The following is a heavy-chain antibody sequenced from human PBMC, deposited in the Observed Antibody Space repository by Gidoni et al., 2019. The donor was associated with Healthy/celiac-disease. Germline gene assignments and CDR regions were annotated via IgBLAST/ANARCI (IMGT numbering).Heavy chain of an antibody. V-gene: IGHV4-59*01. CDR3: ARESRGWYGDYFDY. J-gene: IGHJ4*02. D-gene: IGHD6-19*01. CDR2: IYYSGST. Sequence: QVQLQESGPGLVKPSETLSLTCTVSVGSISSYYWSWIRQPPGKGLEWIGYIYYSGSTNYNPSLKSRVTISVDTSKNQFSLKLSSVTAADTAVYYCARESRGWYGDYFDYWGQGTLVTVSS. CDR1: VGSISSYY.